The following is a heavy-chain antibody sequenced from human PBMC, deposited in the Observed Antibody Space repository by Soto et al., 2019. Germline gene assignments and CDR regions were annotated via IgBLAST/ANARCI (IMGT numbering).Heavy chain of an antibody. Sequence: GGSLRLSCAASGITFDDYAMHWVRQAPGKGLEWVSGISWNSGSIGYADSVKGRFTISRDNAKNSLYLQMNSLRAEDTALYYCAKSLSQIAVAGTTYDYWGQGTLVTVAS. V-gene: IGHV3-9*01. J-gene: IGHJ4*02. CDR2: ISWNSGSI. D-gene: IGHD6-19*01. CDR3: AKSLSQIAVAGTTYDY. CDR1: GITFDDYA.